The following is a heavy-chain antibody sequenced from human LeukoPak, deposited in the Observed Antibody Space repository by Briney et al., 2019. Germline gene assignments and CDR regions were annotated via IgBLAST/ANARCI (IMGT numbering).Heavy chain of an antibody. D-gene: IGHD3-22*01. CDR2: ISSSGSTL. CDR3: ARGDDSGYYDYFDY. V-gene: IGHV3-11*01. CDR1: GFTFSDYY. Sequence: GGSLRLSCAASGFTFSDYYMSWIRQAPGKGLEWVSYISSSGSTLYYADSVKGRITISRDNAKNSLYLQMNSLRAEDTAVYYCARGDDSGYYDYFDYWGQGALVTVSS. J-gene: IGHJ4*02.